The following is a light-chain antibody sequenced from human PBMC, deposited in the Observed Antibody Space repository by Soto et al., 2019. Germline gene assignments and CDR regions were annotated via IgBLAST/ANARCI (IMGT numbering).Light chain of an antibody. V-gene: IGKV3-20*01. CDR3: QQYGSSRWT. Sequence: EIVLAQSPGTLSLSPGESATLSCRASQSVSSNYLAWYQQKPGQAPRLLIYAASSRATGIPDRFSGSGSGTDFTLTISRLEPEDFAVYYCQQYGSSRWTFGQGAKVEV. CDR2: AAS. J-gene: IGKJ1*01. CDR1: QSVSSNY.